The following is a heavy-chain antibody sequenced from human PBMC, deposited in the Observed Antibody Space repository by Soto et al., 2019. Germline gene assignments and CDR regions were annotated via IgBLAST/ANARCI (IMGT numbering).Heavy chain of an antibody. CDR2: ISGSADAT. D-gene: IGHD2-2*01. CDR1: GFTFSTYA. Sequence: EVQLLESGGGLVQTGGSLRLSCAASGFTFSTYAMSWVRQAPGKGLEWVSTISGSADATFYADSVKGRFAIFRDNSRTMFYLQMNSLRAEDTAVYYCAKVGDGYCSTTSCLFHFDYCGPGTLATVYS. J-gene: IGHJ4*02. CDR3: AKVGDGYCSTTSCLFHFDY. V-gene: IGHV3-23*01.